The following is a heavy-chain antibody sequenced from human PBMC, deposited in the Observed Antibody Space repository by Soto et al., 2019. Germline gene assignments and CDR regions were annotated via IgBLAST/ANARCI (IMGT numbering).Heavy chain of an antibody. V-gene: IGHV1-58*02. CDR2: IVVGSGNT. CDR3: AADMAPTDMYNWFDP. J-gene: IGHJ5*02. CDR1: GFTFSSSA. Sequence: QTQLVQSGPEVKKPGTSVKVSCKASGFTFSSSAIQWVRQARGQRLEWIGWIVVGSGNTKYAQKFQERLTMTRDMSTSTAYRELSRLRSEDTAVYYCAADMAPTDMYNWFDPWGQGTLVTVSS. D-gene: IGHD1-1*01.